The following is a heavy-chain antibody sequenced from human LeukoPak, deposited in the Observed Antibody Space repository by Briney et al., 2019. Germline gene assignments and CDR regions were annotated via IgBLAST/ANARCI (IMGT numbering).Heavy chain of an antibody. V-gene: IGHV3-11*06. Sequence: GGSLRLSCAASGFTFSDYYMSWIRQAPEKGLEWVSYISSSSSYTNYADSVKGRFTISRDNAKNSLYLQMNSLRAEDTAVYYCAGFRVRWGAFDIWGQGTMVTVSS. D-gene: IGHD3-16*01. CDR2: ISSSSSYT. CDR3: AGFRVRWGAFDI. CDR1: GFTFSDYY. J-gene: IGHJ3*02.